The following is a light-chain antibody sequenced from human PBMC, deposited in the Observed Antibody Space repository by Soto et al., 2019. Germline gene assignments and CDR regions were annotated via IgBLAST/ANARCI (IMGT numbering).Light chain of an antibody. CDR2: DAS. CDR1: QSIGIW. Sequence: DIQLTQSPSTLSASVGERATITCRASQSIGIWLAWYQQKPGKAPKFLIYDASSLESGVPSRFSGSGSGTEFTLTSTNLQPDDFATYYCQQYDYFSWTFGQGTKVDIK. J-gene: IGKJ1*01. CDR3: QQYDYFSWT. V-gene: IGKV1-5*01.